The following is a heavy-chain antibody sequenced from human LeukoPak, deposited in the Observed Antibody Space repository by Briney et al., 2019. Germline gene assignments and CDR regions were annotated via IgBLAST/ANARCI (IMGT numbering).Heavy chain of an antibody. D-gene: IGHD6-13*01. J-gene: IGHJ4*02. CDR2: IKPDGTTK. Sequence: GSLRLSCAASGFPFSSYSMTWVRQAPGKGLEWVANIKPDGTTKFYVDSVKGRFTISRDNALNSLYLQMNSLRAEDTAIYYCARSIPYGTTWYGRSDYWGQGTLVTVSS. CDR1: GFPFSSYS. V-gene: IGHV3-7*03. CDR3: ARSIPYGTTWYGRSDY.